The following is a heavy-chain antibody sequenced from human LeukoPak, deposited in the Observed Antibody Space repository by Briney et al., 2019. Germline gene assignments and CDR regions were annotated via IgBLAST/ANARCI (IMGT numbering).Heavy chain of an antibody. V-gene: IGHV4-4*07. CDR1: GGSISSYY. J-gene: IGHJ5*02. D-gene: IGHD2-15*01. CDR3: ARDLFSACSGGSCYNSPWFDP. CDR2: IYTSGST. Sequence: PSETLSLTCTVSGGSISSYYWSWIRQPAGKGLEWIGRIYTSGSTNYNPSLKSRVTMSVDTSKNQFSLKLSSVTAADTAVYYCARDLFSACSGGSCYNSPWFDPWGQGTLVTVSS.